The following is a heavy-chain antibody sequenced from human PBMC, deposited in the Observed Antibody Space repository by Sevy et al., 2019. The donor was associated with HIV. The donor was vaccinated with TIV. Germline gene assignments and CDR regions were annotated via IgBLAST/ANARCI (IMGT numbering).Heavy chain of an antibody. J-gene: IGHJ6*02. CDR1: GCTFSSYG. CDR3: VRGLAALPGYYYGMDV. D-gene: IGHD6-6*01. V-gene: IGHV3-30*03. CDR2: ILYDGSNK. Sequence: GGSLRLSCAASGCTFSSYGMHWVRQAPGKGLEWVAVILYDGSNKYYADSVKGRFTISRDNSKNTLYLQMNSLRAGDTAVYYCVRGLAALPGYYYGMDVWGQGTAVTVSS.